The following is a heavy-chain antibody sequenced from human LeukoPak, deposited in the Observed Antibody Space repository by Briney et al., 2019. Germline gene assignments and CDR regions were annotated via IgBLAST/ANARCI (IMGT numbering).Heavy chain of an antibody. V-gene: IGHV4-38-2*02. CDR1: GYSISSGYY. Sequence: VKPSETLSLTCAVSGYSISSGYYWGWVRQPPGKGLEWIGSIYHSGSSYYNPSLKSRVTISVDTSKNQFSLKLSSVTAADTAVYYCARDLLGVTGTGSLPCDYWGQGTLVTVSS. D-gene: IGHD1-7*01. CDR3: ARDLLGVTGTGSLPCDY. CDR2: IYHSGSS. J-gene: IGHJ4*02.